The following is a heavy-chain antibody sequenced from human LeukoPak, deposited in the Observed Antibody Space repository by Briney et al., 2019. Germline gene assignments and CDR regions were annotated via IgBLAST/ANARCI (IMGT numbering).Heavy chain of an antibody. CDR1: GYTFTGYY. CDR2: INPNSGGT. Sequence: ASVKVSCKASGYTFTGYYMHWVRQAPGQGLEWMGWINPNSGGTNYAQKFRGRVTMTRDTSISTAYMELSRLRSDDTAVYYCARDLGGGSCFFDPWGQGTLVTVSS. D-gene: IGHD2-15*01. V-gene: IGHV1-2*02. CDR3: ARDLGGGSCFFDP. J-gene: IGHJ5*02.